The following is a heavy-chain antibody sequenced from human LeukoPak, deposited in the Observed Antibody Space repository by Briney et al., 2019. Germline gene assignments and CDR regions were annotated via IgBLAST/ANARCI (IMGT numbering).Heavy chain of an antibody. V-gene: IGHV4-34*01. CDR1: GGSFSGYY. D-gene: IGHD2-2*01. CDR2: IYYSGST. CDR3: ARRTETFTDY. Sequence: PSETLSLTCAVYGGSFSGYYWSWIRQPPGKGLEWIGSIYYSGSTYYNPSLKSRVTISVDTSKNQFSLKLSSVTAADTAVYYCARRTETFTDYWGQGTLVTASS. J-gene: IGHJ4*02.